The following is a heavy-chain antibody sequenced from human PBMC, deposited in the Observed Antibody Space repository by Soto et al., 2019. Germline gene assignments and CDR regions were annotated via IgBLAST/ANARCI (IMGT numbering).Heavy chain of an antibody. V-gene: IGHV4-38-2*01. CDR2: IYHSGST. J-gene: IGHJ4*02. CDR3: ARLPYSYSGYDETYFDY. D-gene: IGHD5-12*01. Sequence: YVTLSRTCAVSDYYITSGYYWGWIRRPPVKVLEWIGSIYHSGSTYYKPSLKSRVTISVDTPQKLFSLKLSSVTAADTAVYYCARLPYSYSGYDETYFDYWGQGTLVTVS. CDR1: DYYITSGYY.